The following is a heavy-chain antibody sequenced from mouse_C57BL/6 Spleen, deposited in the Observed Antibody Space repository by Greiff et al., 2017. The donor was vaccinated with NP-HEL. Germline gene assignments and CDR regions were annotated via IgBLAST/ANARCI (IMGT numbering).Heavy chain of an antibody. CDR1: GYTFTSYW. V-gene: IGHV1-64*01. CDR2: IHTNSGST. CDR3: AREHYYGSSYAMDY. J-gene: IGHJ4*01. D-gene: IGHD1-1*01. Sequence: VQLQQPGAELVKPGASVKLSCKASGYTFTSYWMHWVKQRPGQGLEWIGMIHTNSGSTNYNEKFKSKATLTVDKSSSTAYMQLSSLTSEDSAVYYCAREHYYGSSYAMDYWGQGTSVTVSS.